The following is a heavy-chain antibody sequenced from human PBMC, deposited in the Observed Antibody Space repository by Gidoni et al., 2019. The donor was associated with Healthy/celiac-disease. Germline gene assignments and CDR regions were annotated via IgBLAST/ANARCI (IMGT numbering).Heavy chain of an antibody. J-gene: IGHJ3*02. CDR1: GGSISSGGYY. Sequence: QVQLQESGPGLVKPSQTLSLTCTVSGGSISSGGYYWSWIRQHPGKGLEWIGYIYYSGSTYYNPSLKSRVTISVDTSKNQFSLKLSSVTAADTAVYYCARGFGVDDYGGNQDLQGDAFDIWGQGTMVTVSS. V-gene: IGHV4-31*03. CDR2: IYYSGST. CDR3: ARGFGVDDYGGNQDLQGDAFDI. D-gene: IGHD4-17*01.